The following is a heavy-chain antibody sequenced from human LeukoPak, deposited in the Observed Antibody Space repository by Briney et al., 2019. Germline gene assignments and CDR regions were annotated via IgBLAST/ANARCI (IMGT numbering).Heavy chain of an antibody. CDR2: IYYSGST. CDR1: GGSISSYY. V-gene: IGHV4-59*08. J-gene: IGHJ4*02. CDR3: ARHIGYYDFWSGYYTGGYFDY. Sequence: SETLSLTCTVSGGSISSYYWSWIRQPPGKGLEWIGYIYYSGSTNYNPSLKSRVTISVDTSKNQFSLKLSSVTAADTAVYYCARHIGYYDFWSGYYTGGYFDYWGQGTLVTVSS. D-gene: IGHD3-3*01.